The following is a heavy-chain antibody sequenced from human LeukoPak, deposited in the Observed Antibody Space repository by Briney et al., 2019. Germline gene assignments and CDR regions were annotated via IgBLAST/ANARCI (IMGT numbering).Heavy chain of an antibody. CDR1: GFTFSSYG. D-gene: IGHD1-1*01. J-gene: IGHJ4*02. CDR3: ARDRSWNVDF. V-gene: IGHV3-30*03. CDR2: ISYDGSNK. Sequence: PGGSLRLSCAASGFTFSSYGMHWVRQAPGKGLEWVAVISYDGSNKYYADSVKGRFTISRDNSKNTLYLQMNSLRAEDTAVYYCARDRSWNVDFWGQGTLVTVSS.